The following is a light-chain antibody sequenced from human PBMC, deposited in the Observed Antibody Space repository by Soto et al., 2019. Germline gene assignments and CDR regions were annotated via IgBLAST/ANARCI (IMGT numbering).Light chain of an antibody. V-gene: IGLV2-14*01. J-gene: IGLJ1*01. Sequence: QSVLTQPPSVSGAPGQTITISCTGSSSNIGAGYDVHWYQQHLGKAPKLMIYEVSNRPSGVSNRFSGSKSGNTASLTISGLQAEDEADYYCSSYTSSSLVVFGTGTKVTVL. CDR2: EVS. CDR1: SSNIGAGYD. CDR3: SSYTSSSLVV.